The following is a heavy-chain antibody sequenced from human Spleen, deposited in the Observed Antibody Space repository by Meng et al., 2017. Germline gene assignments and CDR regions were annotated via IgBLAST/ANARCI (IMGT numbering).Heavy chain of an antibody. D-gene: IGHD3-10*01. J-gene: IGHJ4*02. CDR3: ARTGYVVRGVIMQYYFDS. Sequence: SETLSLTCAVSGGSISSSGYYGGWIRQPPGKGLEWIGSFHYSGNTYCTPSLKSRLTISLDTSKNQFSLKLSSVTAADTAVFYCARTGYVVRGVIMQYYFDSWGQGTRVTVSS. CDR2: FHYSGNT. V-gene: IGHV4-39*07. CDR1: GGSISSSGYY.